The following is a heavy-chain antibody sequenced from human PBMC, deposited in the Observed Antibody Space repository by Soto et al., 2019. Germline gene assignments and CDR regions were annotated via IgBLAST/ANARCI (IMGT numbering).Heavy chain of an antibody. Sequence: QVQLVQSGAEVKKPGSSVKVSCKASGGTFSSDAISWVRQAPGQGLEWMGGIIPILGTANYAQKLQGRVTITADESTSTAYMELSSLRSEDTAVYYCARGMIAAAGYYYYGMDVWGQGTTVTVSS. CDR3: ARGMIAAAGYYYYGMDV. V-gene: IGHV1-69*01. D-gene: IGHD6-13*01. CDR2: IIPILGTA. J-gene: IGHJ6*02. CDR1: GGTFSSDA.